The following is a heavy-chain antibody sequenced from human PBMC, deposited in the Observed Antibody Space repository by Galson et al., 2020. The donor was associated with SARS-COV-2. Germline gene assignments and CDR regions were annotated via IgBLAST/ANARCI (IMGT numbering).Heavy chain of an antibody. J-gene: IGHJ4*02. CDR3: ARIDSSGCRGNY. CDR2: LDWDDDE. CDR1: GFPPTTSGMC. D-gene: IGHD6-19*01. V-gene: IGHV2-70*11. Sequence: EAGPTPGKPTQTLTMTCTLPGFPPTTSGMCGNWIRQPPGKALEWLARLDWDDDEYYSTSLKTRLTISKDTSKNQVVLTMTSMDPVDTATYYCARIDSSGCRGNYWGQGTLVTVSS.